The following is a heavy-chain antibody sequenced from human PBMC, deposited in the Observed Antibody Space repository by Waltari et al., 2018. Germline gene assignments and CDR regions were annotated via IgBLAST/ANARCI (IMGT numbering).Heavy chain of an antibody. CDR3: ARSSSTEFDS. J-gene: IGHJ4*02. V-gene: IGHV3-7*01. Sequence: ETPLVESGGGLVQPGGSLRLSCAASGFPFSSYWMTWVRQAPGKGREWVANIRQDGSEKYYVDSVKGRFTISRDNAKNSLYLQMNSLKADDTAVYYCARSSSTEFDSWGQGTLVTVSS. CDR1: GFPFSSYW. D-gene: IGHD2-2*01. CDR2: IRQDGSEK.